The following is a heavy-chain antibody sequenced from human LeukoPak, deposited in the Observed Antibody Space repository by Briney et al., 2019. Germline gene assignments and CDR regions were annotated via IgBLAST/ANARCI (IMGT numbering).Heavy chain of an antibody. CDR3: ARRLLTGYYEF. J-gene: IGHJ4*02. CDR2: ISYDGSNK. D-gene: IGHD3-9*01. V-gene: IGHV3-30*14. CDR1: GFTFSSYA. Sequence: GGSLGLSCAASGFTFSSYAMHWVRQAPGKGLEWVAVISYDGSNKYYADSVKGRFTISRDNSKNMLYLQMNSLRAEDTAVYYCARRLLTGYYEFWGQGTLVTVSS.